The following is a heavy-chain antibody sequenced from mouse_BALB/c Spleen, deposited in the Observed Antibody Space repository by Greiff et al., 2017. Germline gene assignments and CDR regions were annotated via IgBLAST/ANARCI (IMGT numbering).Heavy chain of an antibody. CDR1: GFTFSDYY. CDR3: ARGYGVYYFDY. D-gene: IGHD1-1*01. V-gene: IGHV5-4*02. CDR2: ISDGGSYT. Sequence: DVKLVESGGGLVKPGGSLKLSCAASGFTFSDYYMYWVRQTPEKRLEWVATISDGGSYTYYPDSVTGRFTISRDNAKNNLYLQMSSLKSEDTAMYYCARGYGVYYFDYWGQGTTLTVSS. J-gene: IGHJ2*01.